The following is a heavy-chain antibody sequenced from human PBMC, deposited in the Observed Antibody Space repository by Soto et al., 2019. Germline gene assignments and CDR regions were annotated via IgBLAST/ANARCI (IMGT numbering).Heavy chain of an antibody. CDR1: GGSAPSGNYY. Sequence: LSLTCTVSGGSAPSGNYYWSWIRQPPGKGLEWIGCIYYSGNTNYSPSLKSRVTISVDTSKNQISLKLRSVTAADTAVYYCARDQGIAVAVFDLWGQGTLVTVSS. V-gene: IGHV4-61*01. D-gene: IGHD6-19*01. CDR3: ARDQGIAVAVFDL. J-gene: IGHJ4*02. CDR2: IYYSGNT.